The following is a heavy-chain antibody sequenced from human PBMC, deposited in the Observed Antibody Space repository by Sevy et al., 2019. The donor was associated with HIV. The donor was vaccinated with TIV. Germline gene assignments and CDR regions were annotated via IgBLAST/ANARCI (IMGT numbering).Heavy chain of an antibody. Sequence: GGSLRLSCAASGFTFSSYGMHWVRQAPGKGLEWVAFIRYDGNNKYYADSVKGRFTISRDNSKNTLYLQMNSLRADDTALYYCASDPAMVPGNWVYGADALDIWGQGTMVTVSS. CDR1: GFTFSSYG. CDR3: ASDPAMVPGNWVYGADALDI. J-gene: IGHJ3*02. V-gene: IGHV3-30*02. D-gene: IGHD5-18*01. CDR2: IRYDGNNK.